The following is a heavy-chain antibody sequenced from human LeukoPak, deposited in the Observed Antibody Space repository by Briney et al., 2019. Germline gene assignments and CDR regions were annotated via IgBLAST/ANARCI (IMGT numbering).Heavy chain of an antibody. D-gene: IGHD1-26*01. CDR1: GGSISSYY. CDR2: IYYSGST. J-gene: IGHJ4*02. Sequence: KPSETLSLTCTVSGGSISSYYWSWIRQPPGKGLEWIGYIYYSGSTNYNPSLKSRVTISVDTSKNQFSLKLSSVTAADTAVYYCARVGRDRGYYFDYWGQGTLVTVSS. CDR3: ARVGRDRGYYFDY. V-gene: IGHV4-59*01.